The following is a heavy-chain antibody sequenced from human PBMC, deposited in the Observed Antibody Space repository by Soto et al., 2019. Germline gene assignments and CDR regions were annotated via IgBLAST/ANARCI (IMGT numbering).Heavy chain of an antibody. CDR1: GFTFSSYW. J-gene: IGHJ3*02. CDR3: ASPDKRGSGYAFDI. CDR2: INSDGSST. Sequence: GGSLRLSCAASGFTFSSYWMHWVRQAPGKGLVWVSRINSDGSSTSYADSVKGRFTISRDNAKNTLYLQMNSLRAEDTAVYYCASPDKRGSGYAFDIWGQGTMVTVSS. V-gene: IGHV3-74*01. D-gene: IGHD3-10*01.